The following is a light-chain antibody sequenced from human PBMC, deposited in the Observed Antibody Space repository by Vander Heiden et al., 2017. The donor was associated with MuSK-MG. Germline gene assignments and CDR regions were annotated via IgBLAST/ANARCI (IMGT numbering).Light chain of an antibody. CDR3: SSATTSNTVV. J-gene: IGLJ3*02. CDR2: DVS. Sequence: SALTPPAPVSGSPGQSITISCIGTTSDIGSYSSVSWYRQHPGPVTKLLIFDVSHPPPVVSNRCSGSKSGNTASMTSFGLEPEDDAYYYCSSATTSNTVVFGGGTKVTVL. CDR1: TSDIGSYSS. V-gene: IGLV2-14*03.